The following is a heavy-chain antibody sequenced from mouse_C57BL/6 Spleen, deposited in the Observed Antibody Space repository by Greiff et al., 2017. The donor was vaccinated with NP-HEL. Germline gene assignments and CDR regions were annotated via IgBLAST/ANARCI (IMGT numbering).Heavy chain of an antibody. CDR2: INPNNGGT. CDR1: GYTFTDYN. CDR3: ARDYYGSSYWFAY. V-gene: IGHV1-22*01. J-gene: IGHJ3*01. D-gene: IGHD1-1*01. Sequence: EVQLQQSGPELVKPGASVKMSCKASGYTFTDYNMHWVKQSHGKSLEWIGYINPNNGGTSYNQKFKGKATLTVNKSSSTAYMEIRSLTSEDSAVYYCARDYYGSSYWFAYWGQGTLVTVSA.